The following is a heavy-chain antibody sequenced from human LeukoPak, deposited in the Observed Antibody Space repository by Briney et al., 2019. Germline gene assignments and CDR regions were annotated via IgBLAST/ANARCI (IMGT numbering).Heavy chain of an antibody. CDR1: GFTLSSYA. Sequence: PGGSLRLSCAASGFTLSSYAMSWVRQAPGKGLEWVSAISGSGGSTYYADSVKGRFTISRDNSKNTLYLQMNSLRAEGTAVYYCAKEGRGYCGSTSCRDFDYWGQGTLVTVSS. D-gene: IGHD2-2*01. CDR2: ISGSGGST. V-gene: IGHV3-23*01. CDR3: AKEGRGYCGSTSCRDFDY. J-gene: IGHJ4*02.